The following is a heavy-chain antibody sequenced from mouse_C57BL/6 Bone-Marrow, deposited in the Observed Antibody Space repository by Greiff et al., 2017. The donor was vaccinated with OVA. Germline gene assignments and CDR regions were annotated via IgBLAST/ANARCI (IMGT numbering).Heavy chain of an antibody. CDR1: GFTFTDYY. J-gene: IGHJ4*01. Sequence: EVMLVESGGGLVQPGGSLSLSCAASGFTFTDYYMSWVRQPPGKALEWLGFIRNKANGYTTEYSASVKGRFTISRDNSQSILYLQMNALRAEDSATYYCARCSYGNYGGGAMDYWGQGTSVTVSS. CDR2: IRNKANGYTT. V-gene: IGHV7-3*01. CDR3: ARCSYGNYGGGAMDY. D-gene: IGHD2-1*01.